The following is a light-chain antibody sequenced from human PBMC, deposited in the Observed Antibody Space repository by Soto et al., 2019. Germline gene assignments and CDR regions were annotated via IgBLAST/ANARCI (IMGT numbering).Light chain of an antibody. CDR3: QQRSNWL. CDR1: QSISNY. CDR2: DAS. V-gene: IGKV3-11*01. Sequence: EIVLTQSPTTLSLSPGERAILSCRASQSISNYLAWYQQKPGQPPRLLIYDASNRATGIPARFSGSGSGTDFTLTISSLVPEDFAVYYCQQRSNWLFGQGTKLEIK. J-gene: IGKJ2*01.